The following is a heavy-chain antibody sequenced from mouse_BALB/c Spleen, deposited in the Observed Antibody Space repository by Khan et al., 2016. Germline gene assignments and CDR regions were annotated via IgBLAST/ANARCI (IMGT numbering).Heavy chain of an antibody. J-gene: IGHJ3*01. CDR2: IDPANGNT. D-gene: IGHD2-4*01. CDR3: ARGDDYDVWFAY. V-gene: IGHV14-3*02. Sequence: VQLQQPGAELVKPGASVKLSCTASGFNIKDTYMHWVKQRPEQGLEWIGRIDPANGNTKYDPKFQGKATITADTSSNTAYLQLSSLTSEDAAVYYCARGDDYDVWFAYWGQGTLVTVSA. CDR1: GFNIKDTY.